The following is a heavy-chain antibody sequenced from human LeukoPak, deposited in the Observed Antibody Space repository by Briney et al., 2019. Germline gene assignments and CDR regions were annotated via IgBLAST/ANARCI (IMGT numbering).Heavy chain of an antibody. J-gene: IGHJ4*02. CDR3: TTDLRWELLYTVDY. Sequence: GGSLRLSCAASGFIFSSYAMNWVRLAPGKGLEWVSAINDGGGRTYYADSVKGRFTISRDNSKNTLYLQMNSLKTEDTAVYYCTTDLRWELLYTVDYWGQGTLVTVSS. CDR2: INDGGGRT. D-gene: IGHD1-26*01. V-gene: IGHV3-23*01. CDR1: GFIFSSYA.